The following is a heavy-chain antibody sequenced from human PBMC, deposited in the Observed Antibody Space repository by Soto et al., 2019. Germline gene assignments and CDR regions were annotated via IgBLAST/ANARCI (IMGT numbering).Heavy chain of an antibody. V-gene: IGHV1-18*01. Sequence: QVQMVQSGGEVKKPGASVKVSCKTSGYTFTDYGISWVRQAPGQGLEWMGWINTYNDKTAYTQKLQARVTLTTDTATTTAYMELRSLTSDDTAVYDCARGYDIWSGRSFGMDVWGQGTTIIVSS. D-gene: IGHD3-3*01. CDR1: GYTFTDYG. CDR3: ARGYDIWSGRSFGMDV. J-gene: IGHJ6*02. CDR2: INTYNDKT.